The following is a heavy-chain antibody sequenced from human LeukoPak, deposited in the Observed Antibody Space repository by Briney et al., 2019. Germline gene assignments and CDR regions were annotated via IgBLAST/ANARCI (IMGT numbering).Heavy chain of an antibody. D-gene: IGHD3-3*01. CDR2: IYHSGST. J-gene: IGHJ4*02. Sequence: SETLSLTCTVSGFSISSGYYWGWIRQPPGKGLEWIGNIYHSGSTYYNPSLKSRVTTSLDTSKNQFSLKLTSVTAADTAVYYCARAYDFWSGYYGYWGQGTLVTVSS. CDR3: ARAYDFWSGYYGY. V-gene: IGHV4-38-2*02. CDR1: GFSISSGYY.